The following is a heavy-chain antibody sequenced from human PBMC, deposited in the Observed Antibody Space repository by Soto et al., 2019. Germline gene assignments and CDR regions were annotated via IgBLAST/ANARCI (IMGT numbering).Heavy chain of an antibody. D-gene: IGHD4-4*01. CDR2: ISNDATKK. CDR1: GFSFSNYG. V-gene: IGHV3-30*18. CDR3: AKDRGLNDYSNDHFNH. J-gene: IGHJ4*02. Sequence: GGSLRLSCAASGFSFSNYGIHWVRQAPGKGLEWVAFISNDATKKYYADSLKGRFTISRDNSKSTLYLQMNSLRADDTAVYYCAKDRGLNDYSNDHFNHWGQGILVTVSS.